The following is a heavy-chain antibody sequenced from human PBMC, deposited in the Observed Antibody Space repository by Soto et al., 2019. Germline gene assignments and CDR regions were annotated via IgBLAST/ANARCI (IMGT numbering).Heavy chain of an antibody. CDR3: AKSPGSGGSLDYFEY. V-gene: IGHV3-23*01. CDR1: GFTFSSYA. J-gene: IGHJ4*02. D-gene: IGHD2-15*01. Sequence: PGGSLRLSCAASGFTFSSYAMSWVRQAPGKGLEWVSAIRGSGGSTYYADSVKGRFTISRDNSKNTLYLQMNSLRAEGTAVYYCAKSPGSGGSLDYFEYWGQGTLVTVSS. CDR2: IRGSGGST.